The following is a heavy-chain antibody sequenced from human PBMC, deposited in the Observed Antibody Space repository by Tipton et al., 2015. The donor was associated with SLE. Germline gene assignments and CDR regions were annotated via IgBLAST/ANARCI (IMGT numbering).Heavy chain of an antibody. J-gene: IGHJ6*02. CDR1: GGSISSGGYY. CDR3: ARVNLGGDGRRYDMDV. V-gene: IGHV4-31*03. Sequence: TLSLTCTVSGGSISSGGYYWSWVRQHPGKGLEWIGYIYYSGSTYYNPSLKSRVTISVDTSKNQFSLKLNSVTAADTAVYYCARVNLGGDGRRYDMDVWGQGTTVTVSS. D-gene: IGHD2-21*01. CDR2: IYYSGST.